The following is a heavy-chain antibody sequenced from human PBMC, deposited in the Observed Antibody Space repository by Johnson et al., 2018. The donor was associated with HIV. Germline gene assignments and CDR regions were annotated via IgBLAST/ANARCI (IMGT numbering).Heavy chain of an antibody. J-gene: IGHJ3*02. Sequence: VQLVESGGGLVQPGGSLRLSCAASGFTFSSYDMHWVRQATGKGLEWVSAIGTAGDTYYPGSVKGRFTISRENAKNSLYLQMNSLRAGDTAVYYCVRQVYCSSTSCSSAFDIWGQVTVVTVSS. D-gene: IGHD2-2*01. CDR3: VRQVYCSSTSCSSAFDI. CDR2: IGTAGDT. CDR1: GFTFSSYD. V-gene: IGHV3-13*01.